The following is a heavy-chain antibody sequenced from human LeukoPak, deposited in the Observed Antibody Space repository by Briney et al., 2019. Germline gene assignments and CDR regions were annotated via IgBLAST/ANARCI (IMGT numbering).Heavy chain of an antibody. Sequence: ASVKVSCKASGYTFTGYYMHWVRQAPGQGLEWMGWINPNSGGTNYAQKFQGRVTMTRDTSISTAYMELSRLRSDDTAVYYCARAGVDTAMSNDYWGQGTLVTVSS. CDR3: ARAGVDTAMSNDY. CDR2: INPNSGGT. CDR1: GYTFTGYY. V-gene: IGHV1-2*02. D-gene: IGHD5-18*01. J-gene: IGHJ4*02.